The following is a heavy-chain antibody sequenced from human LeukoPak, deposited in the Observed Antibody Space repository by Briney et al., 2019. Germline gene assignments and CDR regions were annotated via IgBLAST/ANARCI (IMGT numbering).Heavy chain of an antibody. D-gene: IGHD5-12*01. CDR2: IVPSGGTT. V-gene: IGHV3-23*01. CDR1: GFTFSSYG. CDR3: ARFPGLPQEDDAFDI. J-gene: IGHJ3*02. Sequence: GGTLRLSCAASGFTFSSYGMNWVRQAPGKGLEWVSGIVPSGGTTYYADSVKGRFTVSRDNSKNTLYLQMNSLRSDDTAVYYCARFPGLPQEDDAFDIWGQGTMVTVSS.